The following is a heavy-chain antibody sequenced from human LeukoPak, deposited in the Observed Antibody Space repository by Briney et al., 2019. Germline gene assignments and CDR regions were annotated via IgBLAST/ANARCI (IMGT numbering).Heavy chain of an antibody. CDR1: GYSISSGYY. Sequence: PSETLSLTCTVSGYSISSGYYWGWIRQPPGKGLEWIGNIYHSGSSYYNPSLKSRVTISVETSKNQFSLRLSSVTAADTAVYYCARVINCSGGSCYYYYTDVWGKGTTVTVSS. CDR2: IYHSGSS. CDR3: ARVINCSGGSCYYYYTDV. V-gene: IGHV4-38-2*02. D-gene: IGHD2-15*01. J-gene: IGHJ6*03.